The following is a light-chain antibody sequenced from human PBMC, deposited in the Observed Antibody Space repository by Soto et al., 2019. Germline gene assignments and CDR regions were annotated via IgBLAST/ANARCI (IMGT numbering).Light chain of an antibody. CDR1: QTVSSN. CDR2: GAS. CDR3: QQYNDWPPFT. Sequence: EIVMTQSPATLSVSPGERATLSCRASQTVSSNLAWYQQKPGQAPRLLIHGASTRAAGIPARFSGSGSGTEFTLTISRPQSEDFAVYYFQQYNDWPPFTVGPGTRVDIK. J-gene: IGKJ3*01. V-gene: IGKV3-15*01.